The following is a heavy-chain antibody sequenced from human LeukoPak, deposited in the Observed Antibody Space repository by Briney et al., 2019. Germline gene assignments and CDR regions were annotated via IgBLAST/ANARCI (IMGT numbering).Heavy chain of an antibody. Sequence: GRSLRLSCAAPGFTFSNYGMHSVRQAPGKGLEWVAVISYDGSNKYYAESVKGRFTISRDNSNNTLYLQMNSLRAEDTAVYYCAKGTKWEDNYYFDYWGQGTLVTVSS. V-gene: IGHV3-30*18. J-gene: IGHJ4*02. D-gene: IGHD1-1*01. CDR3: AKGTKWEDNYYFDY. CDR2: ISYDGSNK. CDR1: GFTFSNYG.